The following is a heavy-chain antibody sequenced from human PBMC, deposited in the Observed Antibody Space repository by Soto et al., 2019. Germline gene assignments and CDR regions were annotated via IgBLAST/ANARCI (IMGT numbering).Heavy chain of an antibody. J-gene: IGHJ5*02. CDR3: AKGPYSSGGYWFDP. CDR2: ISGSGDNT. Sequence: EVQLLESGGGLVQPGGSLRISCAASGFTFSDYAMKWVRQAPGRGLEWVSVISGSGDNTNYADSVRGRFTISRDNSKNTLYLQMNSVRAEDTAVYYCAKGPYSSGGYWFDPWGQGTLVIVSS. V-gene: IGHV3-23*01. CDR1: GFTFSDYA. D-gene: IGHD6-19*01.